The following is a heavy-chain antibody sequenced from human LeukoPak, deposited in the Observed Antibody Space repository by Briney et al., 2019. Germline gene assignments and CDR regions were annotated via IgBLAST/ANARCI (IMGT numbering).Heavy chain of an antibody. Sequence: SETLTLTCTASGGSMSSYYWSWIRQPPGKGLEWIGYIYYSGSTNYNPSLKSRVTISVDTSKNQFSLKLSSVTAADTAVYYCARHLGNYGSGRLFDYWGQGTLVTVSS. D-gene: IGHD3-10*01. CDR2: IYYSGST. J-gene: IGHJ4*02. CDR3: ARHLGNYGSGRLFDY. V-gene: IGHV4-59*08. CDR1: GGSMSSYY.